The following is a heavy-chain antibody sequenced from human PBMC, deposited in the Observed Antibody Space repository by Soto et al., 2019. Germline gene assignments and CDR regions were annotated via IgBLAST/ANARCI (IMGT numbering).Heavy chain of an antibody. CDR3: ASRMTTGGSYYFDY. J-gene: IGHJ4*02. V-gene: IGHV4-34*01. Sequence: PSETLSLTCAVYSGSFSGYYWTWIRQPPGKGLEWIGEINHRGSTNYNPSLKSRVTISVDTSKNQFSLKLSSVTAADTAVYYRASRMTTGGSYYFDYWGQGTLVTVSS. D-gene: IGHD1-1*01. CDR2: INHRGST. CDR1: SGSFSGYY.